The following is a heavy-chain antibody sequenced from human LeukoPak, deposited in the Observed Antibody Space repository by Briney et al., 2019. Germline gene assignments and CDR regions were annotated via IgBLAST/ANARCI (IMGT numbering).Heavy chain of an antibody. J-gene: IGHJ5*02. CDR2: IYYSGST. CDR1: GGSISSGGYY. Sequence: PSETLSLTCTVSGGSISSGGYYWSWIRQHPGKGLEWIGYIYYSGSTYYNPSLKSRLTISVDTSKNYFSLKLSSVTAADTAVYYCARVLGYCSSSSCYGWFDPWGQGTLVTVSS. D-gene: IGHD2-2*01. V-gene: IGHV4-31*03. CDR3: ARVLGYCSSSSCYGWFDP.